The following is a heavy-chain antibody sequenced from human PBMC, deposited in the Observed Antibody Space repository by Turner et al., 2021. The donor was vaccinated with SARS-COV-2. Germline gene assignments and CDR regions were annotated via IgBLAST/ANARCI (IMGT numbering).Heavy chain of an antibody. CDR2: VFSSGTT. CDR1: GGSISSSSYY. Sequence: QVQLQESGPGLVKPSETLSLTCRVSGGSISSSSYYWGWIRQSPGKGLEWLATVFSSGTTYDNPSLNGRVSMSVDTSNNQFSLRLTSATVADTAVYYCVRPACSSTACYFYFDSWGQGILVTVSS. D-gene: IGHD2-2*01. J-gene: IGHJ4*02. V-gene: IGHV4-39*01. CDR3: VRPACSSTACYFYFDS.